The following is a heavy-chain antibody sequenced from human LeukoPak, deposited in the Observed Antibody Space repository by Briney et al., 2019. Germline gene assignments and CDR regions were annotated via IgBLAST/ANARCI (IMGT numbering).Heavy chain of an antibody. V-gene: IGHV1-2*06. D-gene: IGHD6-19*01. CDR1: GYTFTGYY. Sequence: ASVKVSCKASGYTFTGYYMHWVRQAPGQGLEWMGRINPNSGGTNYAQEFQGRVTMTRDTSISTAYMELSRLRSDDTAVYHCARVRSSSGWYVFDAFDIWGQGTMVTVSS. CDR2: INPNSGGT. J-gene: IGHJ3*02. CDR3: ARVRSSSGWYVFDAFDI.